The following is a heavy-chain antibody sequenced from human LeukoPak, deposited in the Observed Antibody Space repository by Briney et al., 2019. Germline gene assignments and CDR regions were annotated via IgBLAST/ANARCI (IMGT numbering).Heavy chain of an antibody. D-gene: IGHD2-2*01. CDR2: INPNSGGT. CDR3: ARERGGDIVVVPAAMLVY. V-gene: IGHV1-2*02. CDR1: GYTFTGYY. J-gene: IGHJ4*02. Sequence: GASVKVSCKASGYTFTGYYMHWVRQAPGQGLEWMGWINPNSGGTNYARKFRGRVTMTRDTSISTAYMELSRLRSDDTAVYYCARERGGDIVVVPAAMLVYWGQGTLVTVSS.